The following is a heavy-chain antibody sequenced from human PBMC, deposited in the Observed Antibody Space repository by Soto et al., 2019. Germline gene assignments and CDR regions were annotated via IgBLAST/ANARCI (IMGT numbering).Heavy chain of an antibody. Sequence: ASVKVSCKASGYTFTGYYMHWVQQAPGQGLEWMGWINPNSGGTNYAQKFQGWVTMTRDTSISTAYMELSRLRSDDTAVYYCARDRSGMTTVTTYYMDVWGKGTTVTVSS. D-gene: IGHD4-17*01. V-gene: IGHV1-2*04. CDR1: GYTFTGYY. J-gene: IGHJ6*03. CDR2: INPNSGGT. CDR3: ARDRSGMTTVTTYYMDV.